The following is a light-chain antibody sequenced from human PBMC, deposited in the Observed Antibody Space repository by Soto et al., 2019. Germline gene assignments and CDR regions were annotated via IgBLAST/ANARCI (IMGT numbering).Light chain of an antibody. CDR1: QDSRSY. J-gene: IGKJ4*01. V-gene: IGKV1-9*01. CDR3: QQFNSYPLT. Sequence: DIQLTQSPSFLSASVGDRVTITCRASQDSRSYLAWYQQKPGKAPKRLIYAASALQSGVPSRFSGSGSGTELTLAISSLQPEDFATYYCQQFNSYPLTFGGGTKVEIK. CDR2: AAS.